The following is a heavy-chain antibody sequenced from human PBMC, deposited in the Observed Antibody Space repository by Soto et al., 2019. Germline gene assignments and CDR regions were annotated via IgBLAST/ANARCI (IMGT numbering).Heavy chain of an antibody. D-gene: IGHD6-13*01. Sequence: SETLSLTCAVYGGSFSGYYWSWIRQPPGKGLEWIGEINHSGSTNYNPSLKSRVTISVDTSKNQFSLKLSSVTAADTAVYYCARVRRSSSLERNSLTGTAFDIWGQGTMVTVSS. CDR1: GGSFSGYY. J-gene: IGHJ3*02. V-gene: IGHV4-34*01. CDR3: ARVRRSSSLERNSLTGTAFDI. CDR2: INHSGST.